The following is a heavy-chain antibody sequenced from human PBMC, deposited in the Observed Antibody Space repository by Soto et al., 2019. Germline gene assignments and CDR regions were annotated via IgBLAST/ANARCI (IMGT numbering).Heavy chain of an antibody. CDR2: IIPIFGTA. CDR3: ARSQQQLVPYYYYGMDV. D-gene: IGHD6-13*01. Sequence: QVQLVQSGAEVKKPGSSVKVSCKASGGTFSSYAISWVRHAPGHGLEWMGGIIPIFGTANYAQKFQGRVTSTADESTSTAYSELSSLRSEDTAVYYCARSQQQLVPYYYYGMDVWGQGTTVTVSS. J-gene: IGHJ6*02. CDR1: GGTFSSYA. V-gene: IGHV1-69*01.